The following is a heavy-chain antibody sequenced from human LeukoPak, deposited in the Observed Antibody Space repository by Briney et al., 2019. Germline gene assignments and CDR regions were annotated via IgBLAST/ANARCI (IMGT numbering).Heavy chain of an antibody. J-gene: IGHJ4*02. CDR2: IYYSGST. Sequence: ASDTLSLTCAVSGYSISSSNWWGWIRQPPGKGLEWIGYIYYSGSTYYNPSLKSRVTMSVDTSENQFSLKLSSVTAVDTAVYYCARISSTSSIDYWGQGTLVTVSS. D-gene: IGHD2-2*01. V-gene: IGHV4-28*01. CDR1: GYSISSSNW. CDR3: ARISSTSSIDY.